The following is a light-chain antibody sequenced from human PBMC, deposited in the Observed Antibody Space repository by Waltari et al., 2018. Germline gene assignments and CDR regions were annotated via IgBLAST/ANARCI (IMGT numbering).Light chain of an antibody. J-gene: IGLJ3*02. V-gene: IGLV3-21*02. CDR2: DDR. Sequence: SYVLTQPPPVSPAPGQTARIPCGGNNTGTKRVHWYQLKTVHALVVVVYDDRDRPSGIPERFSCSNSGNTATLSISRVEAGDEADYYCQVWDRSSDHWVFGGGTKLTVL. CDR1: NTGTKR. CDR3: QVWDRSSDHWV.